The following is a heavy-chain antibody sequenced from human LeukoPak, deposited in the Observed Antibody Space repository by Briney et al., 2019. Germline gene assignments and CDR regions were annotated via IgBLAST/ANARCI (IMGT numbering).Heavy chain of an antibody. V-gene: IGHV3-33*08. CDR2: IWYDGSKQ. CDR3: ARIYCGGDCLDAAPLSDAFDI. CDR1: GFTFSSYG. D-gene: IGHD2-21*02. J-gene: IGHJ3*02. Sequence: GGSLRLSCAASGFTFSSYGMHWVRQAPGKGLEWGAVIWYDGSKQYYGDSVKGRFTTSRDNSNNTRYLQLNSLRAEETAVYYCARIYCGGDCLDAAPLSDAFDIWGQGTMVTVSS.